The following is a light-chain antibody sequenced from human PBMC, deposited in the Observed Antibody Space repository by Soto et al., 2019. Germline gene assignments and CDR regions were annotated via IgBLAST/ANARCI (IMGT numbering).Light chain of an antibody. J-gene: IGKJ2*01. CDR1: QSVSSSY. Sequence: EIVLTQSPGTLSLSAGERATLSCRASQSVSSSYLAWYQQKPGQAPRLLIYGASSRATGIPDRFSGSGSGTDHTLTISRLEPEDFAVYYCQQYGSSYTFGQGTKLEIK. V-gene: IGKV3-20*01. CDR2: GAS. CDR3: QQYGSSYT.